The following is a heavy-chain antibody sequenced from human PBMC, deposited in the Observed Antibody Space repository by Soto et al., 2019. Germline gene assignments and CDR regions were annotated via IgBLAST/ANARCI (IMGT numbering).Heavy chain of an antibody. D-gene: IGHD2-2*01. CDR2: ISAYNGNT. J-gene: IGHJ4*02. CDR1: GFTFSSYG. Sequence: PGGSLRLSCAASGFTFSSYGISWVRQAPGQGLEWMGWISAYNGNTNYAQKLQGRVTMTTDTSTSTAYMELRSLRSDDTAVYYCARSAEYQLLSWGQGTLVTVSS. CDR3: ARSAEYQLLS. V-gene: IGHV1-18*01.